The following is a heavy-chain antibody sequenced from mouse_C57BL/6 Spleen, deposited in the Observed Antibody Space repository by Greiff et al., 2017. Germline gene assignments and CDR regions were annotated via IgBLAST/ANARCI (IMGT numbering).Heavy chain of an antibody. CDR2: IYPGSGNT. CDR1: GYTFTDYY. J-gene: IGHJ3*01. CDR3: AREDGYYWFAC. D-gene: IGHD2-3*01. V-gene: IGHV1-76*01. Sequence: VQLQQSGAELVRPGASVKLSCKASGYTFTDYYINWVKQRPGQGLEWIARIYPGSGNTYYNEKFKGKATLTAEKSSSTAYMQLSSLTSEDSAVYFCAREDGYYWFACWGQGTLVTVSA.